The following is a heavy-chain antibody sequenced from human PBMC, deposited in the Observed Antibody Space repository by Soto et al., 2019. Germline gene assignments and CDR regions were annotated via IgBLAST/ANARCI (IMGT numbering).Heavy chain of an antibody. V-gene: IGHV3-30-3*01. CDR1: GFTFSSYA. D-gene: IGHD5-18*01. Sequence: GGSLRLSCAASGFTFSSYAMHWVRQAPGKGLEWVAVISYDGSNKYYADSVKGRFTISRDNSKNTLYLQMNSLRAEDTAVYYCARDTAMAANYYFDYWGQGTLVTVSS. J-gene: IGHJ4*02. CDR2: ISYDGSNK. CDR3: ARDTAMAANYYFDY.